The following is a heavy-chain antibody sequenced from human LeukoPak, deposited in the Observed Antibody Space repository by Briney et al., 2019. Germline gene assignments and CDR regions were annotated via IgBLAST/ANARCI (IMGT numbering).Heavy chain of an antibody. CDR1: GGFISSSTYY. D-gene: IGHD2-15*01. V-gene: IGHV4-39*01. J-gene: IGHJ4*02. CDR2: IYYSGNT. Sequence: PSETLSLTCTVSGGFISSSTYYWGWIRQPPGKGLEWIGSIYYSGNTYYNPSLKSRVTISVDTSKDQFSLRLSSVTAANTAVYYSASHTSTPGRRNLDCWGQGTLVTVSS. CDR3: ASHTSTPGRRNLDC.